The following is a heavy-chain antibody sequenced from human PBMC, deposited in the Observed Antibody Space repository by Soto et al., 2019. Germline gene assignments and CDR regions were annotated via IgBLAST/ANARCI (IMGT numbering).Heavy chain of an antibody. CDR3: ASDVRGITRSLDY. Sequence: EVELSESGGGLVQPGGSLRLSCAASGFTLNNYGMSWVRQAPGKGLEWVAAISGGDGSTYYAESVRGRFTISRDICRNTLFLQMNSMSAEDTALYYCASDVRGITRSLDYWGQGTLVAVSS. CDR2: ISGGDGST. D-gene: IGHD3-10*01. V-gene: IGHV3-23*01. J-gene: IGHJ4*02. CDR1: GFTLNNYG.